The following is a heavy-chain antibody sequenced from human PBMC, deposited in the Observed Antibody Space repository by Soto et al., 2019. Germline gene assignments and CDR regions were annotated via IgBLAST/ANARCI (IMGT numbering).Heavy chain of an antibody. D-gene: IGHD6-13*01. Sequence: SETLSLTCSVSNGSISTYFLSWIRQPPGKGPEWIGYIYYTGSTTYNPSLKSRVTMSVDTSKNLFSLSLSSVTAADTAMYYCARGWYASNWDYFYGMDVWGPGTSVTVSS. CDR3: ARGWYASNWDYFYGMDV. CDR2: IYYTGST. J-gene: IGHJ6*02. CDR1: NGSISTYF. V-gene: IGHV4-59*01.